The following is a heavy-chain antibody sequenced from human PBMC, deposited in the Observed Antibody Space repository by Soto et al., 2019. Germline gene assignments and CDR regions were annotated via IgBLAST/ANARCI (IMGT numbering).Heavy chain of an antibody. CDR3: AHSQADSRGYSRQFAF. Sequence: QITLKESGPTLVKPTQTLTLTCTFSGFSFNLSGMSVGWIRQPPGKGLEYLALIYWDDDKRYSPSLKTRLAISKDASRNQVVLTMTDLDPVDTATYYCAHSQADSRGYSRQFAFWGQGTRVTVSS. V-gene: IGHV2-5*02. CDR1: GFSFNLSGMS. D-gene: IGHD3-22*01. J-gene: IGHJ4*02. CDR2: IYWDDDK.